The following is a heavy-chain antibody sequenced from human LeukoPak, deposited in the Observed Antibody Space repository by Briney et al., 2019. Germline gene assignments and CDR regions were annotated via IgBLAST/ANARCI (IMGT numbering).Heavy chain of an antibody. Sequence: PSETLSLTCAVYGGSFSGYYWSWIRQPPGKGLEWIGEINHSGSTNYNPSLKSRVTISVDTSKNQFSLKLSSVTAADTAVYYCARGVMSGSYYYYYYYMDVWGKGTTVTASS. V-gene: IGHV4-34*01. CDR2: INHSGST. J-gene: IGHJ6*03. CDR1: GGSFSGYY. D-gene: IGHD1-26*01. CDR3: ARGVMSGSYYYYYYYMDV.